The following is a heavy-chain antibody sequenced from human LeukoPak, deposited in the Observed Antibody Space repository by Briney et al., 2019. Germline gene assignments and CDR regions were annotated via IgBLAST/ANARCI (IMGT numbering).Heavy chain of an antibody. CDR1: GFTFGDHA. Sequence: GGSLRLSCTASGFTFGDHAMSWVRQAPGKGLEWVTFIRSKTHGETTEYAASVKDRFTISRDDSKSIAYLQMNSLKTEDTAVYYCTRGRSGWYTISDYWGQGTLVAVSS. CDR2: IRSKTHGETT. J-gene: IGHJ4*02. V-gene: IGHV3-49*04. CDR3: TRGRSGWYTISDY. D-gene: IGHD6-19*01.